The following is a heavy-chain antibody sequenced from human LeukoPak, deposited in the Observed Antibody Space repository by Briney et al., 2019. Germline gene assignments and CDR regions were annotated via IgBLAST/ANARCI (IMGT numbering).Heavy chain of an antibody. V-gene: IGHV3-30*02. CDR3: ARGRMVRGVIPFNWFDP. J-gene: IGHJ5*02. CDR2: IRYDGSNK. D-gene: IGHD3-10*01. CDR1: GFTFSSYG. Sequence: GGSLRLSCAASGFTFSSYGMYWVRQAPGKGLEWVAFIRYDGSNKYYADSVKGRFTISRDNSKNTLYLQMNSLRAEDTAVYYCARGRMVRGVIPFNWFDPWGQGTLVTVSS.